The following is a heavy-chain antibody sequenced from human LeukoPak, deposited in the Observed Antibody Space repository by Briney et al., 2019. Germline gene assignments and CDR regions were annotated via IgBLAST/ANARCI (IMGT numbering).Heavy chain of an antibody. CDR2: IYYSGST. CDR1: GGSFSGYY. J-gene: IGHJ4*02. Sequence: SETLSLTCAVYGGSFSGYYWSWIRQPPGKGLEWIGYIYYSGSTNYNPSLKSRVAISVDTSKNQFSLKLDSVTAADTAVYYCARLQATVTIHAYFDYWGQGTLVTASS. CDR3: ARLQATVTIHAYFDY. V-gene: IGHV4-59*01. D-gene: IGHD4-17*01.